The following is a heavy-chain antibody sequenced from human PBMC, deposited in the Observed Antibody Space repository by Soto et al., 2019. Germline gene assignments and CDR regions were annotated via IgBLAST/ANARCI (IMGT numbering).Heavy chain of an antibody. Sequence: QVQLVESGGGVVQPGRSLRLSCAASGFTFSSYAMQWVRQAPGKGLEWVAVISRDGRDKYHADSVKGRFTISRDNSKNTLYLLMNSLRAEDTAVYYCAKDRTPVADYYFDYWGQGTLVTVSS. CDR1: GFTFSSYA. CDR2: ISRDGRDK. J-gene: IGHJ4*02. V-gene: IGHV3-30*04. CDR3: AKDRTPVADYYFDY. D-gene: IGHD6-19*01.